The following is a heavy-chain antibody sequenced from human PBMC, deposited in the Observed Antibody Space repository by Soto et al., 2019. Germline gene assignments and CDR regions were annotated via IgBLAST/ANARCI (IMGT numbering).Heavy chain of an antibody. D-gene: IGHD3-10*01. CDR2: ISGSGDGT. Sequence: VQLLESGGDLVQPGGSLRLSCAGSGFTFNTFAMAWVRQGPGKGLEWVSGISGSGDGTYYAESVKGRFTISRDNSKNTAYLQMSSLSVEDTAVYYCAKSKSVTMVRGVKWYFDLWGRGTLVSVSS. CDR3: AKSKSVTMVRGVKWYFDL. CDR1: GFTFNTFA. V-gene: IGHV3-23*01. J-gene: IGHJ2*01.